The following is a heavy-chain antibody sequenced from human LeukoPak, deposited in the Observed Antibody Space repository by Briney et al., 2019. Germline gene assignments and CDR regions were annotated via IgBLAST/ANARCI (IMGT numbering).Heavy chain of an antibody. CDR1: GVTLSSYW. D-gene: IGHD3-22*01. J-gene: IGHJ4*02. V-gene: IGHV3-74*01. CDR2: INSDGSSR. Sequence: VGTLRLSCAASGVTLSSYWMHWARQAPGKGLGWVSRINSDGSSRTYADPVKGRFTISRDNAKNTLYLQMNSLRAEDTAVYYCARDPDLSGYSFFEYWGQGALVTVSS. CDR3: ARDPDLSGYSFFEY.